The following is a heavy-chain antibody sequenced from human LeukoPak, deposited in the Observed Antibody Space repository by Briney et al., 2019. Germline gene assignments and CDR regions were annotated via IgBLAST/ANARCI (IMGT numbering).Heavy chain of an antibody. CDR1: GFTFSSYA. CDR2: ISYDGSNK. D-gene: IGHD2-2*01. J-gene: IGHJ4*02. Sequence: AGGSLRLSCAASGFTFSSYAMHWVRQAPGKGLEWVAVISYDGSNKYYADSVKGRFTISRDNSKNTLYLQMNSLRAEDTAVYYCAEDRNLGYCSSTSCSPLLDYWGQGTLVTVSS. V-gene: IGHV3-30-3*01. CDR3: AEDRNLGYCSSTSCSPLLDY.